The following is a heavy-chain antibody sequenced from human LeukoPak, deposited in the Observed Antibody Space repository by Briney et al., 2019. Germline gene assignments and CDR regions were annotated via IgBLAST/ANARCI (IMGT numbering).Heavy chain of an antibody. Sequence: GGSLRLSCAASGFTFGSYAMSWVRQAPGKGLEWVSALTGSGATTNYADSVKGRFTISRDNSKNTLFLQMNSLGAEDTAVYYCAKEDIVSTMGNFDYWGQGTPVTVSS. V-gene: IGHV3-23*01. CDR1: GFTFGSYA. CDR3: AKEDIVSTMGNFDY. CDR2: LTGSGATT. D-gene: IGHD5/OR15-5a*01. J-gene: IGHJ4*02.